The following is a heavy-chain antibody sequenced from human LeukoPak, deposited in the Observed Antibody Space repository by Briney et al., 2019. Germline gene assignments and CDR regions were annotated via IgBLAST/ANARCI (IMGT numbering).Heavy chain of an antibody. D-gene: IGHD6-13*01. CDR2: ISGSGSST. V-gene: IGHV3-23*01. CDR1: GFTFSSYW. J-gene: IGHJ4*02. Sequence: PGGSLRLSCAASGFTFSSYWMHWVRQAPGKGLEWVSVISGSGSSTYYADSVKGRFTISRDNSKNTLYLQMNSLRAEDTAVYYCATSFGPVIAAAGTGADWGQGTLVTVSS. CDR3: ATSFGPVIAAAGTGAD.